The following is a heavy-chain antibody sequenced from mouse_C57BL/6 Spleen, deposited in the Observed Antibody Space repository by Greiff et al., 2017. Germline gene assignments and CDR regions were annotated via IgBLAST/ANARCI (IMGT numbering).Heavy chain of an antibody. D-gene: IGHD1-1*01. CDR2: IYPGDGDT. CDR1: GYAFSSSW. CDR3: ARKYYYGSSYGYFYV. J-gene: IGHJ1*03. V-gene: IGHV1-82*01. Sequence: VQLQQSGPELVKPGASVKISCKASGYAFSSSWMNWVKQRPGKGLEWIGRIYPGDGDTNYNGKFKGKATLTADKSSSTAYMQLSSLTSEDSAVYFCARKYYYGSSYGYFYVWGTGTTVTVSS.